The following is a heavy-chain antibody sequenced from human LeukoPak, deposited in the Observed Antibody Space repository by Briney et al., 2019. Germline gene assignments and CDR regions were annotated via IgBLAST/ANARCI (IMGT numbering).Heavy chain of an antibody. CDR3: AKEYCSGGSCYLIDY. Sequence: GGSLRLSCAASEFTFSRYSMNWVRQAPGKGLEWLSYISSSSSTIYYADSVKGRFTISRDNAKNSLFLQMNSLRAEDTAVYYCAKEYCSGGSCYLIDYWGQGALVTVSS. V-gene: IGHV3-48*04. CDR1: EFTFSRYS. D-gene: IGHD2-15*01. J-gene: IGHJ4*02. CDR2: ISSSSSTI.